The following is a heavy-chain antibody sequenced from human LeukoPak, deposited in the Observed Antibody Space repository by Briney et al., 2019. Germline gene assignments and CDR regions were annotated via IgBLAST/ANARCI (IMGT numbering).Heavy chain of an antibody. J-gene: IGHJ4*02. CDR2: IIPIFGTA. CDR1: GGTFSSYA. V-gene: IGHV1-69*13. Sequence: ASVKVSCKASGGTFSSYAISWVRQAPGQGLEWMGGIIPIFGTANYAQKFQGRVTITADESTSTAYMELSSLRSEDTAVYYCARDHHYDILTGPLPLDYWGQGTLVTVSS. D-gene: IGHD3-9*01. CDR3: ARDHHYDILTGPLPLDY.